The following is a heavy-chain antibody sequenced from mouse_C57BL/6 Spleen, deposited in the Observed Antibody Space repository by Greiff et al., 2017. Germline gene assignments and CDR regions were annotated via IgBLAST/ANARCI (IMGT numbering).Heavy chain of an antibody. CDR3: ARSSDYSNDVSYAIDY. V-gene: IGHV1-58*01. CDR2: IYIGHGYT. CDR1: GYTFTSYG. J-gene: IGHJ4*01. Sequence: VQRVESGAELVRPGSSVKMSCKTSGYTFTSYGINWVTQRPGQGLEWVGYIYIGHGYTEYNEKFKGKATLTSDTSASTSYMKLSSLTADDSAIYVCARSSDYSNDVSYAIDYWGQGTSVTVSS. D-gene: IGHD2-12*01.